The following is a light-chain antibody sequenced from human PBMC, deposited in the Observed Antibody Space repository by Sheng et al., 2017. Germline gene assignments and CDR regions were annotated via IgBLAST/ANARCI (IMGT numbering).Light chain of an antibody. CDR2: QDT. CDR3: QAWDSSTVV. CDR1: KLGDKY. J-gene: IGLJ2*01. V-gene: IGLV3-1*01. Sequence: SYELTQPPSMSVSPGQTATITCSGDKLGDKYVCWYQQKPGQSPVLVMYQDTKRPSGIPERFSGSNSGNTATLTISGTQAMDEADYYCQAWDSSTVVFGGGTKLTVL.